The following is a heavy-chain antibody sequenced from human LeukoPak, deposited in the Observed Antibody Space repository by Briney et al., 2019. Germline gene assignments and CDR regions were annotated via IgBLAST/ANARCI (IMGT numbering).Heavy chain of an antibody. V-gene: IGHV4-34*01. CDR1: GGSFSGYY. J-gene: IGHJ6*03. CDR2: INHSGST. D-gene: IGHD6-13*01. Sequence: SETLSLTCAVYGGSFSGYYWSWIRQPPGKGLEWIGEINHSGSTNYNPSLKSRVTISVDTSKNQFSLKLSSVTAADTAVYYCARADYSSSWSHYYYYMDVWGKGTTVTVPS. CDR3: ARADYSSSWSHYYYYMDV.